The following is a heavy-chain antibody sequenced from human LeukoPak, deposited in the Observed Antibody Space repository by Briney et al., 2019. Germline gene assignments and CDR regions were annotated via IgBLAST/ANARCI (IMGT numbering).Heavy chain of an antibody. Sequence: GGSLRLSCVASGFTFSSYAMSWVRQAPGKGLEWVSAISGSGGSTYYADSVKGRFTISRDNAKNSVYLQMNSLRSEDTAFYHCARDRCSSTSCYNTPNWFDPWGQGTLVTVSS. D-gene: IGHD2-2*02. CDR2: ISGSGGST. CDR3: ARDRCSSTSCYNTPNWFDP. V-gene: IGHV3-23*01. J-gene: IGHJ5*02. CDR1: GFTFSSYA.